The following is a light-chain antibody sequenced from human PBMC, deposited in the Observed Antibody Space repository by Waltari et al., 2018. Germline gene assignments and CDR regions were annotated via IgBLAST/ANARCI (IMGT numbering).Light chain of an antibody. CDR1: QSLLHSNGYNY. CDR3: MQALQITWT. Sequence: DIVMTQSPLSLPVTPGEPASISCRSSQSLLHSNGYNYLDSYLQKPGQSPQLLIYLGSNRASGVPDRFSGSGSGTDFTLKISRVEAEDVGVYYCMQALQITWTFGQGTKVEIK. V-gene: IGKV2-28*01. J-gene: IGKJ1*01. CDR2: LGS.